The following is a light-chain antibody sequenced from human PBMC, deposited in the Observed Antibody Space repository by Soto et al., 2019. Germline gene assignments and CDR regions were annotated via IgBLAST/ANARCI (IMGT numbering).Light chain of an antibody. CDR3: QQFSSYPLT. V-gene: IGKV3-20*01. CDR1: QTVRNNY. J-gene: IGKJ4*01. CDR2: DAA. Sequence: EFVWTQSPGTLSLSPGERATLSCRASQTVRNNYLAWYQQKPGQAPRLLIYDAASRATGIPDRFSGGGSGTDFNLTISRLEPEDFAVYYCQQFSSYPLTFGGGTKVDIK.